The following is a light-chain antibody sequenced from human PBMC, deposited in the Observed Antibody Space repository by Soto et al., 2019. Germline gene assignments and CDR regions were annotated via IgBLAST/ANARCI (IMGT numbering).Light chain of an antibody. V-gene: IGLV1-47*01. J-gene: IGLJ2*01. CDR1: SSNIGSNH. Sequence: QSVPTQPPSASGTPGQRGTISCSGASSNIGSNHVYWYQQVPGTAPKLLIYRNNQRPLGVTDRFSGSKSGTSASLAISGLRSEDEADYYCATWDDSLSGRVFGGGTKLTVL. CDR3: ATWDDSLSGRV. CDR2: RNN.